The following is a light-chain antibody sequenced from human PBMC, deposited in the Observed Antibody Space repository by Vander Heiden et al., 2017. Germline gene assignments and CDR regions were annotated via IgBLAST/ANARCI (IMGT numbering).Light chain of an antibody. CDR3: QQSYSTRYT. Sequence: DIQLTQSPSSLSSSVGDSVTLTCRASQSISSYLNWYQQKPGKAPKLLIYAASSLQSGVPSRFSGSGSGTDFTLTISSLQPEDFASYYCQQSYSTRYTFGQGTKLEIK. V-gene: IGKV1-39*01. CDR1: QSISSY. J-gene: IGKJ2*01. CDR2: AAS.